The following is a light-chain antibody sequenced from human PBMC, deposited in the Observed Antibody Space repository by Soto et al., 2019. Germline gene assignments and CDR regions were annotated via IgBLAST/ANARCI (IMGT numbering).Light chain of an antibody. CDR3: QQADSFPIT. CDR1: QGISRS. Sequence: DIQMTQSPSSVSASVGDRVTITCQASQGISRSLAWYQQKPGKAPKLLIYAASSLQSGVPSRFSGSGFGTDFTLTINSLQPEDFASYYCQQADSFPITFGQGTRLEI. J-gene: IGKJ5*01. V-gene: IGKV1D-12*01. CDR2: AAS.